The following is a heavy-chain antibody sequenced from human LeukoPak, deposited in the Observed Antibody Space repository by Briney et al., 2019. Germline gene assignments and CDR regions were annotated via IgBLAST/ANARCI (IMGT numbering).Heavy chain of an antibody. V-gene: IGHV1-18*01. J-gene: IGHJ4*02. Sequence: GASVKVSCKASGYTFTSFGISWVRQAPGQGLEWMGWISAYNLNTNYAQKLQGRVTMTTDTSTSTAYMELRSLRSDDTAVYYCVRDGGFLFGEFPFDYWGQGTLVTVSS. CDR1: GYTFTSFG. CDR3: VRDGGFLFGEFPFDY. CDR2: ISAYNLNT. D-gene: IGHD3-10*02.